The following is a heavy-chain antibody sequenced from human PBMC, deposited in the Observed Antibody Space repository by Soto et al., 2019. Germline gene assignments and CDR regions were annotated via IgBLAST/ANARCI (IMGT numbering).Heavy chain of an antibody. CDR2: IYYSGST. Sequence: SETLSLTCTVSGGSISSSSYYWGWIRQPPGKGLEWIGSIYYSGSTYYNPSLKSRVTISVDTSENQFSLKLSSVTAADTAVYYCARVTTRNSPLRYYYYGMDVWGQGTTVTVS. V-gene: IGHV4-39*01. D-gene: IGHD2-21*02. CDR1: GGSISSSSYY. J-gene: IGHJ6*02. CDR3: ARVTTRNSPLRYYYYGMDV.